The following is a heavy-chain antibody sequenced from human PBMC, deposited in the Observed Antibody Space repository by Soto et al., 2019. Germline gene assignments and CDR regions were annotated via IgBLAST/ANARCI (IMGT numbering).Heavy chain of an antibody. D-gene: IGHD6-13*01. Sequence: SATLSLTCPVCGGSISSYCWSWIRQPPGKGLEWIGYIYYSGSTNYNPSLKSRVTISVDTSKNQFSLKLSSVTAADTAVYYCARVRYSSSWYDYYYGMDVWGQGTTVTVSS. CDR2: IYYSGST. CDR3: ARVRYSSSWYDYYYGMDV. CDR1: GGSISSYC. V-gene: IGHV4-59*01. J-gene: IGHJ6*02.